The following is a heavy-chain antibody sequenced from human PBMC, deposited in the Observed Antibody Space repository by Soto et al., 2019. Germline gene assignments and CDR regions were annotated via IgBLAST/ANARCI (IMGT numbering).Heavy chain of an antibody. D-gene: IGHD6-13*01. CDR1: GFTFSAFG. CDR3: AREITSSWMDV. V-gene: IGHV3-30*03. Sequence: GGSLRLSCVASGFTFSAFGMHWVRQAPGKGLEWVAIASYGGGTKYYGDSVQGRFTISRDNSRDTLYLHMNSLREEDTAVYYCAREITSSWMDVWGQGTTVTVSS. CDR2: ASYGGGTK. J-gene: IGHJ6*02.